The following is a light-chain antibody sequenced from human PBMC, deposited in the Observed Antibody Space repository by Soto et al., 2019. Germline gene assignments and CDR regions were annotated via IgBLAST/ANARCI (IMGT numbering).Light chain of an antibody. J-gene: IGLJ1*01. CDR1: SSDIGGYNY. CDR2: DVS. CDR3: SSFTSRHTCV. V-gene: IGLV2-14*01. Sequence: QSALTQPASVSGSPGQSTTISCTGTSSDIGGYNYVSWYQQLPGEAPKLIIYDVSDRPSGVSTRFSGSKSGNTASLTISGLQAEDEGDYYCSSFTSRHTCVFGTGTKLTVL.